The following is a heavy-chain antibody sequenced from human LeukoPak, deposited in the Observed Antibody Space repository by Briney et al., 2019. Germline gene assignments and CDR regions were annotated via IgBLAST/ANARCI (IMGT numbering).Heavy chain of an antibody. D-gene: IGHD2-8*01. CDR1: GFIVTNNY. V-gene: IGHV3-66*01. Sequence: TGGPLRLFCTASGFIVTNNYKNWVRHAPGKGLEWVSLVYSGGSTYYADSVKGRFTISRDNSKNMVYLQMNSLRAEDTAMYYCARDPPAVLIDTYGWGQGTLVTVSS. CDR3: ARDPPAVLIDTYG. CDR2: VYSGGST. J-gene: IGHJ4*02.